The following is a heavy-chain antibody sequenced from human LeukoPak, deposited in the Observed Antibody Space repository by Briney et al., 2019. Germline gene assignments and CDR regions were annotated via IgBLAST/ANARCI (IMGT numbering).Heavy chain of an antibody. CDR1: GGTFSSYA. D-gene: IGHD3-3*01. CDR2: IIPIFGTA. CDR3: ASSPYYDFWSGYYSY. Sequence: GSSVKVSCKASGGTFSSYAISWVRQAPGQGLEWKGGIIPIFGTANYAQKFQGRVTITTDESTSTAYMELSSLRSEDTAVYYCASSPYYDFWSGYYSYWGQGTLVTVSS. V-gene: IGHV1-69*05. J-gene: IGHJ4*02.